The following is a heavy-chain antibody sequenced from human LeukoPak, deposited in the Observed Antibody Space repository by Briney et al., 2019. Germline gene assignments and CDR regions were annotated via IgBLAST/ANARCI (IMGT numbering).Heavy chain of an antibody. D-gene: IGHD3-22*01. CDR1: GGSSSSYY. CDR3: ARALSSGYLVFDY. CDR2: IYTSGST. V-gene: IGHV4-4*07. J-gene: IGHJ4*02. Sequence: SETLSLTCTVSGGSSSSYYWSWVRQPAGKGLEWIGRIYTSGSTNYNPSLKSRVTMSVDTSKNQFSLKLSSVPAADTAVYYCARALSSGYLVFDYWGQGTLVTVSS.